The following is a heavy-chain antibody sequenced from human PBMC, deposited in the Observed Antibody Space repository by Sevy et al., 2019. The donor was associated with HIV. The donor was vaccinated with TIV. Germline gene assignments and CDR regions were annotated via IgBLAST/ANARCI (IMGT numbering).Heavy chain of an antibody. J-gene: IGHJ5*02. CDR1: GGSISSYY. CDR2: IYYSGST. V-gene: IGHV4-59*01. CDR3: ARAYSWYEVWFDP. Sequence: SETLSLTCTVSGGSISSYYWSWIRQPPGKGLEWIGYIYYSGSTNYNPSLKSRVTISVDTSKNQFSLKLSSVTAADTAVYYCARAYSWYEVWFDPWGQGTLVTVSS. D-gene: IGHD6-13*01.